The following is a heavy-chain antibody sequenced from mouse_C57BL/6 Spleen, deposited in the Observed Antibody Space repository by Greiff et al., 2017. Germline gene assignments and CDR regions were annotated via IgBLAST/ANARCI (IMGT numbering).Heavy chain of an antibody. CDR2: ISSGSSTI. V-gene: IGHV5-17*01. J-gene: IGHJ3*01. D-gene: IGHD1-1*01. Sequence: VQLQQSGGGLVKPGGSLKLSCAASGFTFSDYGMHWVRQAPEKGLEWVAYISSGSSTIYYADTVKGRFTISRDNAKNTLFLQMTSLRSEDTAMYYCARPDYYGSSPFAYWGQGTLVTVSA. CDR3: ARPDYYGSSPFAY. CDR1: GFTFSDYG.